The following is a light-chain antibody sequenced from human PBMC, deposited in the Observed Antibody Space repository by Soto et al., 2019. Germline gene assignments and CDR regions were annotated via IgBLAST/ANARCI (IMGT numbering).Light chain of an antibody. V-gene: IGKV3D-20*01. J-gene: IGKJ3*01. CDR2: DGF. CDR1: QSVSSSR. CDR3: LQYGNSPFT. Sequence: DIVLTQSPATLSLSPGERATLSCGASQSVSSSRLAWYQQKPALASRLLIYDGFLRATGIPDRFSGSGSGTDFTLTISRLEPEDFAVYYCLQYGNSPFTFGPGTKVDIK.